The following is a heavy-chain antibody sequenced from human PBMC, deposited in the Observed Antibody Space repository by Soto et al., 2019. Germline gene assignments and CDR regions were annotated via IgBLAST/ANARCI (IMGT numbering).Heavy chain of an antibody. D-gene: IGHD3-10*01. CDR1: GYTFTSYA. CDR3: ARDSTLGLLWFGETWFDP. J-gene: IGHJ5*02. Sequence: ASVKVSCKASGYTFTSYAMNWVRQAPGQGLEWMGWINTNTGNPTYAQGFTGRFVFSLVTSVSTAYLQICSLKAEDTAVYYCARDSTLGLLWFGETWFDPWGQGTLVTVSS. CDR2: INTNTGNP. V-gene: IGHV7-4-1*01.